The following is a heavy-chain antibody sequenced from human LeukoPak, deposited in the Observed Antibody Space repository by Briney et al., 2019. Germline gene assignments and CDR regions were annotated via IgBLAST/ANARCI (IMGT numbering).Heavy chain of an antibody. Sequence: PGGSLRLSCAASGFTFSSYGMHWVRQAPGKGLEWVAVIWYDGSNKYYADSVKGRFTISRDNSKNTLYLQMNSLRAEDTAVYYCARSDCSGGSCYLYYFDYWGQGTLVTVSS. CDR3: ARSDCSGGSCYLYYFDY. V-gene: IGHV3-33*01. CDR2: IWYDGSNK. CDR1: GFTFSSYG. J-gene: IGHJ4*02. D-gene: IGHD2-15*01.